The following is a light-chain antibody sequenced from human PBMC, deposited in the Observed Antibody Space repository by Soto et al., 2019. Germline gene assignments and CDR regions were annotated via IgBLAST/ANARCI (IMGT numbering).Light chain of an antibody. CDR1: QSVSSN. V-gene: IGKV3-15*01. J-gene: IGKJ1*01. Sequence: IVLTQSPATLSVSPGERAILSCRASQSVSSNLAWYQLKLGQAPRLLIYGTSTRATGIPARFSGSGSGTEFTLTISSLQSEDFAVYYCHQYNNWPRTFGQGTKVDIK. CDR3: HQYNNWPRT. CDR2: GTS.